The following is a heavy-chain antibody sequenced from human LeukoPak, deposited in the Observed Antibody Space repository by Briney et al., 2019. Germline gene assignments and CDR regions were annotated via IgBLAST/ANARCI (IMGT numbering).Heavy chain of an antibody. Sequence: PGGSLRLSCAASGFTFSSYSMNWVRQAPGKGLEWVSSISSSSSYIYYADSVEGRFTISRDNAKNSLYLQMNSLRAEDTAVYYCARVSVVRGVNHFDYWGQGTLVTVSS. D-gene: IGHD3-10*01. CDR1: GFTFSSYS. CDR2: ISSSSSYI. V-gene: IGHV3-21*01. CDR3: ARVSVVRGVNHFDY. J-gene: IGHJ4*02.